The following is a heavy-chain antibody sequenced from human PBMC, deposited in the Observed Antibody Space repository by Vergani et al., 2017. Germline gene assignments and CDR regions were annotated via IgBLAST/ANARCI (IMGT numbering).Heavy chain of an antibody. D-gene: IGHD3-22*01. CDR3: ARAHLDYYDSSGYYYYFDY. J-gene: IGHJ4*02. CDR1: GGTFSSYA. V-gene: IGHV1-69*18. Sequence: QVQLVQSGAEVKKPGSSVKVSCKASGGTFSSYAISWVRQAPGQGLEWMGRILPIFGTANYAQKFQGRVTITADESTSTAYMELSSLRSEDTAVYYCARAHLDYYDSSGYYYYFDYWGQGTLVTVSS. CDR2: ILPIFGTA.